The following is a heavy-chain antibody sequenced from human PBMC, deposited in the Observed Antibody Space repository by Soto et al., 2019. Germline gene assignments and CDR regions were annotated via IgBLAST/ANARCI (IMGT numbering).Heavy chain of an antibody. J-gene: IGHJ4*02. CDR3: ARDCITIFGVVIIPYRYY. D-gene: IGHD3-3*01. V-gene: IGHV3-30-3*01. CDR2: ISYDGSNK. Sequence: QVQLVESGGGVVQPGRSLRLSCAASGFTFSSYAMHWVRQAPGKGLEWVAVISYDGSNKYYADSVKGRFTISRDNSKNTLYLQMNSLRAEDTAVYYCARDCITIFGVVIIPYRYYWSQRTLVTVSS. CDR1: GFTFSSYA.